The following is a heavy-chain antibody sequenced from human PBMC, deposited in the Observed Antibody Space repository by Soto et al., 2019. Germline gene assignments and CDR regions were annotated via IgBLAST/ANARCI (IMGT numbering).Heavy chain of an antibody. Sequence: SGGSLRLSCAASGFTFSSYAMSWVRQAPGKGLEWVSAISGSGGSTYYADSVKGRFTISRDNSKNTLYLQMNSLRAEDTAVYYCAKVYDFWSGYLYYFDYWGQGTLVTVSS. CDR2: ISGSGGST. CDR3: AKVYDFWSGYLYYFDY. D-gene: IGHD3-3*01. V-gene: IGHV3-23*01. CDR1: GFTFSSYA. J-gene: IGHJ4*02.